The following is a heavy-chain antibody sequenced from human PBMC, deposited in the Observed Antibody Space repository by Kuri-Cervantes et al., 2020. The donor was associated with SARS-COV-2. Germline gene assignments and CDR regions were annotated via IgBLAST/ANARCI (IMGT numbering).Heavy chain of an antibody. CDR2: IYYSGST. CDR1: GGSISSSSYY. J-gene: IGHJ4*02. Sequence: SETLSLTCTVSGGSISSSSYYWGWIRQPPGKGPEWIGSIYYSGSTYYNPSLKSRVTMSVDTSKNQFSLKLSSVTAADTAVYYCARELTYYDFWSGYSPAYYFDYWGQGTLVTVSS. D-gene: IGHD3-3*01. CDR3: ARELTYYDFWSGYSPAYYFDY. V-gene: IGHV4-39*07.